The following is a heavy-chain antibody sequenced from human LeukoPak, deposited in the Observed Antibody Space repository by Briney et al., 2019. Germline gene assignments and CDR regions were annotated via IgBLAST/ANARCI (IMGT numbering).Heavy chain of an antibody. CDR3: ARVPSTYYDFWSGQSYGMDV. V-gene: IGHV1-69*13. J-gene: IGHJ6*02. CDR2: IIPIFGTA. CDR1: GGTFSSYA. Sequence: SVKVSCKASGGTFSSYAISWVRQAPGQGLEWMGGIIPIFGTANYAQKFQGRVTITADESTSTAYMELSSLRSEDTAVYYCARVPSTYYDFWSGQSYGMDVWGQGTTVTVSS. D-gene: IGHD3-3*01.